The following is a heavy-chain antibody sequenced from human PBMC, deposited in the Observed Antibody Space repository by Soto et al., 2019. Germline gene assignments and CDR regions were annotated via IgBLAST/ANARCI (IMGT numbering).Heavy chain of an antibody. CDR1: GFNFTNHG. CDR3: AKDRHYIAIVEMSTTGMDV. D-gene: IGHD1-1*01. V-gene: IGHV3-30*18. J-gene: IGHJ6*02. Sequence: PGGFLRLYCVACGFNFTNHGMPWVRQPPCKGLEWVAVISYNGKNEHYADSLKSRFTISRDNSKNTVFMQMNSLTPEDTAVYYCAKDRHYIAIVEMSTTGMDVWRQGTTVSVTS. CDR2: ISYNGKNE.